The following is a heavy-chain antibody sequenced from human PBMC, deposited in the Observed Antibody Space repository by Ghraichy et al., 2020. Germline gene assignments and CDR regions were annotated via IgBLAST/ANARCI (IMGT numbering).Heavy chain of an antibody. J-gene: IGHJ4*02. V-gene: IGHV4-59*01. CDR1: GGSISSYY. CDR3: ATGPVYSNYVGAYYFDY. D-gene: IGHD4-11*01. Sequence: SETLSLTCTVSGGSISSYYWSWIRQPPGKGLEWIGYIYYSGSTNYNPSLKSRVTISVDTSKNQFSLKLSSVTAADTAVYYCATGPVYSNYVGAYYFDYWGQGTLVTVSS. CDR2: IYYSGST.